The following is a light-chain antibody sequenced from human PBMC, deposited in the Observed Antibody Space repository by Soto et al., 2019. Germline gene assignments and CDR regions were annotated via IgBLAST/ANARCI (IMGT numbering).Light chain of an antibody. V-gene: IGKV3-20*01. CDR2: GTS. CDR3: QQYGSSRWT. J-gene: IGKJ1*01. CDR1: QSVSSSY. Sequence: EIVLTQSPGTLSLSPGERATLSCRASQSVSSSYLAWYQQKPGQAPRLLIYGTSSRATGIPDRFSGSGSGTDFTLTISRLEPEDFAVYYCQQYGSSRWTVGQGTKVEI.